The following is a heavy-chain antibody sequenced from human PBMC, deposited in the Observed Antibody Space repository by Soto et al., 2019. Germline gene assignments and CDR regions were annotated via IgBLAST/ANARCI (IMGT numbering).Heavy chain of an antibody. CDR1: GFTFSSYA. CDR3: ARDKVEVDVVVTTKDTGKYYYGMDV. J-gene: IGHJ6*02. V-gene: IGHV3-30-3*01. D-gene: IGHD3-22*01. CDR2: ISYDGSNK. Sequence: QVQLVESGGGVVQPGRSLRLSCAASGFTFSSYAMHWVRQAPGKGLEWVAVISYDGSNKYYADSVKGRFTISRDNSKNTLYLQMNSLRAEDTAVYYGARDKVEVDVVVTTKDTGKYYYGMDVWGQGTTVTVSS.